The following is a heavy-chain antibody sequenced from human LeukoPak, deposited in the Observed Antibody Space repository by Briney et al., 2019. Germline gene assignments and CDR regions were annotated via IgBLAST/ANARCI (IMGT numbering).Heavy chain of an antibody. CDR1: GFTFRSYW. CDR3: SRDVGWCLDY. V-gene: IGHV3-7*01. J-gene: IGHJ4*02. Sequence: GGSLRLSCAPSGFTFRSYWMAWVRQAPGKGLEWVANIKEDENAKQQAHPEKGRFTISRDNAQNSVYLQMSSLRGQDTAVYYCSRDVGWCLDYWGEGTLVTDSS. CDR2: IKEDENAK. D-gene: IGHD6-19*01.